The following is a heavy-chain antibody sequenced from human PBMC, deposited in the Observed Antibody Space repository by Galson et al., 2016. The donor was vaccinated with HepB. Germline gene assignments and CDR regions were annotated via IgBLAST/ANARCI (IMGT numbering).Heavy chain of an antibody. Sequence: VKVSCKVSGHTFTFTDYYMHWVRQAPGKGLEWMGFLDPEDGKTTYAERFQGRVTITADQSTETTYMDLSGLTFEDTSVYYCATGNICDIWGQGTMVTVSS. D-gene: IGHD2/OR15-2a*01. CDR1: GHTFTFTDYY. V-gene: IGHV1-69-2*01. J-gene: IGHJ3*02. CDR2: LDPEDGKT. CDR3: ATGNICDI.